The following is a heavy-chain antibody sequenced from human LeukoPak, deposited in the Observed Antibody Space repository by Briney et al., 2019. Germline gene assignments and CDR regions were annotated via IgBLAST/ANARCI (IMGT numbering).Heavy chain of an antibody. V-gene: IGHV4-34*01. CDR2: INHSGST. CDR3: ARWAYNSFDY. J-gene: IGHJ4*02. D-gene: IGHD1-14*01. Sequence: SETLSLTCAVYGGSFSGYYWSWIRQPPGKGLEWIGEINHSGSTNYNPSLKSRVTISVDTSKNQFSLNVSSVTAADTAVFYCARWAYNSFDYWGQGTLVTVSS. CDR1: GGSFSGYY.